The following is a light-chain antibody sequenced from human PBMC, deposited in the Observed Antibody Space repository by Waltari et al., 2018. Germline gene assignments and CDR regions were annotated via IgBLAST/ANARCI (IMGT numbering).Light chain of an antibody. Sequence: QSALTQPASVSGSPGQSITISCTGTSSDVGFYNLVSWYQQHPYKAPKLLVYEVSGRPSGVSNRFSGSKSGNTASLTISGLQAEDEADDYCCSYVGRNIWVFGGGTKVTVL. J-gene: IGLJ3*02. V-gene: IGLV2-23*02. CDR3: CSYVGRNIWV. CDR2: EVS. CDR1: SSDVGFYNL.